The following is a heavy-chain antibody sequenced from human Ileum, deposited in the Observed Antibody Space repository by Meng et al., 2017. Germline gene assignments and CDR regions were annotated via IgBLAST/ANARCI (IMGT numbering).Heavy chain of an antibody. Sequence: GESLKISCAASGFTFSSYEMNWVRQAPGKGLEWVSYISSSGSNIYYADSVKGRFTISRDNAKNSLYLQMNSLRAEDTAVYYCARDLKDSGDRNDFDYWGQGTLVTVSS. V-gene: IGHV3-48*03. J-gene: IGHJ4*02. CDR3: ARDLKDSGDRNDFDY. CDR1: GFTFSSYE. D-gene: IGHD5-12*01. CDR2: ISSSGSNI.